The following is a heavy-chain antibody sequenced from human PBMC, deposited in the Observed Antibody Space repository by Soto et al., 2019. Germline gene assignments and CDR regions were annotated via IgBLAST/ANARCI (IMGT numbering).Heavy chain of an antibody. Sequence: QVQLVQSEGELRQPGASVKVSCRASGYTFTSYGIIWVRQAPGQGLEWMGYISPNSGATTYAQNLQGRLTMTTDTSTSTAYMELRSLSSDDTAIYYCVREMCTRSGPQNFFDYWGLGALVTVSS. V-gene: IGHV1-18*01. D-gene: IGHD6-25*01. CDR1: GYTFTSYG. J-gene: IGHJ4*02. CDR3: VREMCTRSGPQNFFDY. CDR2: ISPNSGAT.